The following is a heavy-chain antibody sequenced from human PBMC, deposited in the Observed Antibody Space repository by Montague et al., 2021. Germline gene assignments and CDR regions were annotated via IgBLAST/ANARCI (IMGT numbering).Heavy chain of an antibody. Sequence: SLRLSCAASGFIFNNYVMNRVRQAPGKGLEWVSGINGNSINIDYADSVKGRFAISRDNAKNSLYLQMNSLRAEDTAFYYCVKDTRDYYPDFWGQGILVTVSS. D-gene: IGHD3-3*01. CDR1: GFIFNNYV. CDR3: VKDTRDYYPDF. CDR2: INGNSINI. V-gene: IGHV3-9*01. J-gene: IGHJ4*02.